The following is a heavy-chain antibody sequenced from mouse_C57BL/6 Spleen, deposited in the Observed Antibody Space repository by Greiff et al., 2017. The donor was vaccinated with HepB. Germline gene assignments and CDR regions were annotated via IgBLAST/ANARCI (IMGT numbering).Heavy chain of an antibody. CDR2: ISYDGSN. D-gene: IGHD2-4*01. CDR3: AKSLYYDYDEGRFAY. V-gene: IGHV3-6*01. Sequence: EVKLQESGPGLVKPSQSLSLTCSVTGYSITSGYYWNWIRQFPGNKLEWMGYISYDGSNNYNPSLKNRISITRDTSKNQFFLKLNSVTTEDTATYYCAKSLYYDYDEGRFAYWGQGTLVTVSA. CDR1: GYSITSGYY. J-gene: IGHJ3*01.